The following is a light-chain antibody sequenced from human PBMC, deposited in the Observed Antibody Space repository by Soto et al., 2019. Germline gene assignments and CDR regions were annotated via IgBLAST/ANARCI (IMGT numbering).Light chain of an antibody. CDR3: AAWDDSLNGYV. CDR2: YDN. CDR1: SSNIGNNA. Sequence: VLTQPPSVSEAPRQRVTISCSGSSSNIGNNAVNWYQQLPGKAPKLLMFYDNLLPSGVSDRFSGSKSGTSASLAISGLQSEDEADYYCAAWDDSLNGYVFGTGTKVTVL. V-gene: IGLV1-36*01. J-gene: IGLJ1*01.